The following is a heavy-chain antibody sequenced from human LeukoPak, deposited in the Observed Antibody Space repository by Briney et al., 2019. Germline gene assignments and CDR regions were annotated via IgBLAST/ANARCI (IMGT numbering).Heavy chain of an antibody. CDR1: GYTFTSYA. J-gene: IGHJ5*02. D-gene: IGHD2-15*01. Sequence: ASVKVSCKASGYTFTSYAMHWVRQAPGQRLEWMGWINAGNDNTKYSQKFQGRVTITRDTSASTAYMELSSLRSEDAAVYYCARDLGYCTGGTCYPNWFDPWGQGTLVTVSS. CDR3: ARDLGYCTGGTCYPNWFDP. V-gene: IGHV1-3*01. CDR2: INAGNDNT.